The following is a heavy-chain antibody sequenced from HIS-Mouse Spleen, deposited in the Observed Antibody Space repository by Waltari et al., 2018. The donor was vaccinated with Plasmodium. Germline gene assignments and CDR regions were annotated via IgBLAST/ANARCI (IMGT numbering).Heavy chain of an antibody. CDR2: IKQDGSEK. D-gene: IGHD6-13*01. CDR1: GFTFSRSW. CDR3: ASSWYWYFDL. V-gene: IGHV3-7*01. Sequence: EVQLVESGGGLVQPGGSLRLSCAASGFTFSRSWVSWVRQAPGKGVEWVANIKQDGSEKYYVDSVKGRITNSRDNAKNSLYLQMNSLRAEDTAVYYCASSWYWYFDLWGRGTLVTVSS. J-gene: IGHJ2*01.